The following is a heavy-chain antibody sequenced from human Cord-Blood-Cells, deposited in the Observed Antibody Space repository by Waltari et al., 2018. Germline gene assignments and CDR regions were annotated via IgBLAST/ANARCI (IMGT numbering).Heavy chain of an antibody. J-gene: IGHJ6*02. D-gene: IGHD3-10*01. V-gene: IGHV1-18*01. CDR3: ARDKKGHYYGSGSYYYYYGMDV. CDR1: GYTFTSYG. CDR2: ISAYKGNT. Sequence: QVQLVPSGAEVKKPGAPLKVSCKASGYTFTSYGISWVRQAPGQGLEWMGWISAYKGNTNYAQKLQGRVTMTTDTSTSTAYMELRSLRSDDTAVYYCARDKKGHYYGSGSYYYYYGMDVWGQGTTVTVSS.